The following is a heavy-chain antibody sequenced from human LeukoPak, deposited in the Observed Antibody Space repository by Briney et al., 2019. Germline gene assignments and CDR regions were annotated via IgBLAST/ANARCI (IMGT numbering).Heavy chain of an antibody. Sequence: PSETLSLTCTVSGGSISSYYWSWIRQPPGKGLEWIGYIYYSGSTNYNPSLKSRVTISVDTSKNQLSMELRFLTAADTAVYYCATSHDVKTAPYDLWGQGTLVTVSS. CDR2: IYYSGST. CDR3: ATSHDVKTAPYDL. D-gene: IGHD2-21*01. J-gene: IGHJ5*02. V-gene: IGHV4-59*08. CDR1: GGSISSYY.